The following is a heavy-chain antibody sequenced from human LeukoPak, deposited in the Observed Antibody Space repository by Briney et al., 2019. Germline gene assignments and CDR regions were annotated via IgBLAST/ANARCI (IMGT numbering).Heavy chain of an antibody. CDR2: ISSSSSYI. Sequence: PGGSLRLSCAASGFTFSSYSMNWVRQAPGKGLEWVSSISSSSSYIYYADSVKGRFTISRDNAKNSLYLQMNSLRAEDTAVYYCARRNQYYYDSSGYYGVYFDYWGQGTLVTVSS. CDR3: ARRNQYYYDSSGYYGVYFDY. CDR1: GFTFSSYS. V-gene: IGHV3-21*01. D-gene: IGHD3-22*01. J-gene: IGHJ4*02.